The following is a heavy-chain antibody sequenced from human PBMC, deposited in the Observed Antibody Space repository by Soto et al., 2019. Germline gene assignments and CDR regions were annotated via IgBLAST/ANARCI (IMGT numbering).Heavy chain of an antibody. CDR2: IDPYDSYT. Sequence: GESLKISCKGSGYNFNNYWINWVRQMPGKGLEWMGRIDPYDSYTNYSPSFQGQVTISADKSISTAYLQWSSLKASDTAMYYCAGGGVRGVITRTRDYYGMDVWGQGTTVTVSS. CDR3: AGGGVRGVITRTRDYYGMDV. D-gene: IGHD3-10*01. J-gene: IGHJ6*02. CDR1: GYNFNNYW. V-gene: IGHV5-10-1*04.